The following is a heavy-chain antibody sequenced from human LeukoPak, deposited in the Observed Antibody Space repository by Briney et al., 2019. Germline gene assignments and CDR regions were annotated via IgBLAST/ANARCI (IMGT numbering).Heavy chain of an antibody. D-gene: IGHD1-26*01. J-gene: IGHJ5*02. CDR1: GYTFTSYG. Sequence: ASVKVPCKASGYTFTSYGISWVRQAPGQGLEWMGWINPNSGGTNYAQKFQGRVTMTRDTSISTAYMELSRLRSDDTAVYYCARDLVGADDNWFDPWGQGTLVTVSS. V-gene: IGHV1-2*02. CDR2: INPNSGGT. CDR3: ARDLVGADDNWFDP.